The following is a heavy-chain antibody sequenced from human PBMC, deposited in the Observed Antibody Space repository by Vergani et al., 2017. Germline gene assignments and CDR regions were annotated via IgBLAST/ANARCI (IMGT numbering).Heavy chain of an antibody. V-gene: IGHV3-66*02. CDR2: IHSGDET. D-gene: IGHD3-10*01. CDR1: GSTVSGNY. Sequence: ELQLVESGGGLVQPGGPLRLPCAASGSTVSGNYMTWVRQAPGKGLEWVSHIHSGDETYYADSVKGRVTISRDTSKNTLHLQINNLRVGDTAVYYCARGNYYGSETYVDPWGQGTLVTVSS. J-gene: IGHJ5*02. CDR3: ARGNYYGSETYVDP.